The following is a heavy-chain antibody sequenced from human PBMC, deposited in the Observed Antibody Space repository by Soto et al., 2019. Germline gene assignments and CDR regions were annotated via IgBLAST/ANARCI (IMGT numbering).Heavy chain of an antibody. D-gene: IGHD3-10*01. CDR1: GYTLTNYY. CDR3: ARVGYFGSGSYNLGGGGFMDV. Sequence: QVQLVQSGAEVKKPGASVTVSCKASGYTLTNYYIHWVRQAPGQGLEWMGMINPSGGRTSLTEKFKGRLTMTRDTSTSTVYMGLGSLRSAETAVYFCARVGYFGSGSYNLGGGGFMDVWGTGTTVTVSS. J-gene: IGHJ6*03. CDR2: INPSGGRT. V-gene: IGHV1-46*03.